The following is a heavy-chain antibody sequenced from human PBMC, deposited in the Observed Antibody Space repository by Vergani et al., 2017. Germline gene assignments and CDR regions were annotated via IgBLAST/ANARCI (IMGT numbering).Heavy chain of an antibody. D-gene: IGHD2-21*02. CDR2: IYYSGST. Sequence: QVQLQESGPGLVKPSETLSLTCTVSGGSISSYYWSWIRQPPGKGLEWIGYIYYSGSTNYNPSLKSRVTISVDTSKNQFSLKLSSVTAADTAVYYCARNPYCGGDCYSDAFDIWGQGTMVRLF. J-gene: IGHJ3*02. CDR1: GGSISSYY. CDR3: ARNPYCGGDCYSDAFDI. V-gene: IGHV4-59*01.